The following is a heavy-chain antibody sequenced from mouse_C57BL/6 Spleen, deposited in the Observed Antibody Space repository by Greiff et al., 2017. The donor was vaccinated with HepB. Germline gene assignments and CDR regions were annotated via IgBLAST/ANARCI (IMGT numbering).Heavy chain of an antibody. CDR3: ARQSYGSSFDY. Sequence: EVHLVESGGGLVKPGGSLKLSCAASGFTFSSYTMSWVRQTPEKRLEWVATISGGGGNTYYPDSVKGRFTISRDNAKNTLYLQMSSLRSEDTALYYCARQSYGSSFDYWGQGTTLTVSS. CDR1: GFTFSSYT. J-gene: IGHJ2*01. D-gene: IGHD1-1*01. V-gene: IGHV5-9*01. CDR2: ISGGGGNT.